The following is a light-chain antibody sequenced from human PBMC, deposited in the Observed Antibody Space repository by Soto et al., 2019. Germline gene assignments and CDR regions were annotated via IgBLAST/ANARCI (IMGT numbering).Light chain of an antibody. V-gene: IGLV2-23*01. CDR1: SSDVGSYNL. CDR3: CSYAGSHTVV. J-gene: IGLJ2*01. Sequence: SALTQPASVSGSPGQSITISCTGTSSDVGSYNLVSWYQQHPGKAPKLMIYEGSKRPSGVSNRFSGSKSGNTASLTISGLQAEDEADYYCCSYAGSHTVVFGGGTKLTVL. CDR2: EGS.